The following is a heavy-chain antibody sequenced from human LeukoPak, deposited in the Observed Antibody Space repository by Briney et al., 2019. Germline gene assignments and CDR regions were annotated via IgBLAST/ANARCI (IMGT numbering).Heavy chain of an antibody. CDR1: GFTFSGYR. D-gene: IGHD5-24*01. CDR3: ARGDGYNLLNY. Sequence: GGSLRLPCAASGFTFSGYRMHWVRQAPGKGLVWVSRINNDGSNTIYADSVKGRFTISRDNAKNTLYLQVNSLRAEDTAVYYCARGDGYNLLNYWGQGTLVTVSS. V-gene: IGHV3-74*01. J-gene: IGHJ4*02. CDR2: INNDGSNT.